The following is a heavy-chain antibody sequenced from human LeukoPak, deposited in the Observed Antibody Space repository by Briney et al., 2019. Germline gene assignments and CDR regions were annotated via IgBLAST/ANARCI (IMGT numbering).Heavy chain of an antibody. CDR2: ISYDGSNK. Sequence: GGSLRLSCAASGFTFSSYAMHWVRQAPGKGLEWVAVISYDGSNKYYADSVKGRFTISRDNSKNTLYLQMNSLRAEDTAVYYCARDWDSNGWTYFDYWGQGTLVTVSS. J-gene: IGHJ4*02. V-gene: IGHV3-30-3*01. CDR3: ARDWDSNGWTYFDY. CDR1: GFTFSSYA. D-gene: IGHD6-19*01.